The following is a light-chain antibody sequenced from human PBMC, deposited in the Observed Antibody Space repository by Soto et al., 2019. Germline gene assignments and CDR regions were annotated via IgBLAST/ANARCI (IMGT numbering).Light chain of an antibody. V-gene: IGKV3-20*01. J-gene: IGKJ1*01. Sequence: EILLTQSPGTLSLSPGERATLSCRASQTVSNNYLAWYQQKPDQAPRLLIYGASSRATGIPDRFSGSGSGTDFTLTISRLEPEDFAVYYCQQYGSSPRTFGQGTKVEIK. CDR3: QQYGSSPRT. CDR1: QTVSNNY. CDR2: GAS.